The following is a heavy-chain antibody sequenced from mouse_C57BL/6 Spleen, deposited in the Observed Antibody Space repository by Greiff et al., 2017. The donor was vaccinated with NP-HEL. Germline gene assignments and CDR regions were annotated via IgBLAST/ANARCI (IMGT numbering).Heavy chain of an antibody. V-gene: IGHV1-82*01. D-gene: IGHD2-3*01. J-gene: IGHJ3*01. CDR3: ARNYDGSAWFAY. CDR1: GYAFSSSW. Sequence: VKVVESGPELVKPGASVKISCKASGYAFSSSWMNWVKQRPGKGLEWLGRLSPGDGDTNYNGKFKGKATLTADKSSSTAYMQLSSLTSEDSAVYFCARNYDGSAWFAYWGQGTLVTVSA. CDR2: LSPGDGDT.